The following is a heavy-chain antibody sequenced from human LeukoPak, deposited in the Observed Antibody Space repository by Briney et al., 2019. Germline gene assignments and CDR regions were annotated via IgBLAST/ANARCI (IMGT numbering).Heavy chain of an antibody. Sequence: PSETLSLTCTVSGGSISSSSYYWGWIRQPPGKGLEWIGSIYYSGSTNYNPSLKSRVTMSVDTSKNQFSLKLSSVTAADTAVYYCARTTDYGDDYWGQGTLVTVSS. CDR2: IYYSGST. CDR3: ARTTDYGDDY. V-gene: IGHV4-39*07. CDR1: GGSISSSSYY. D-gene: IGHD4-17*01. J-gene: IGHJ4*02.